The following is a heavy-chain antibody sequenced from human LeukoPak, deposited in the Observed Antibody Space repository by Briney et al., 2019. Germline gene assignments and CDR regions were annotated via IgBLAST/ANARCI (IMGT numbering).Heavy chain of an antibody. CDR3: TTDETRGYSYGYSDY. CDR1: GFTFSNAW. CDR2: IKSKTDGGTT. J-gene: IGHJ4*02. Sequence: GGSLRLSCAASGFTFSNAWMSWVRQAPGKGLEWVGRIKSKTDGGTTDYAAPVKGRFTISRDDSKNTLYLQMNSLKTEDTAVYYCTTDETRGYSYGYSDYWGQGTLVTVSS. D-gene: IGHD5-18*01. V-gene: IGHV3-15*01.